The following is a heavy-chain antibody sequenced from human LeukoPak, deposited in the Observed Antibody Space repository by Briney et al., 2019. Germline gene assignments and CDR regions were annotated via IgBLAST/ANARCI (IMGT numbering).Heavy chain of an antibody. CDR2: ISGSGGST. Sequence: GGSLRLSCAASGFTFSSYGMSWVRQAPGKGLEWVSAISGSGGSTYYADSVKGRFTISRDNSKNTLYPQMNSLRAEDTAVYYCAKDGLDFYYDSSGYYDYWGQGTLVTVSS. V-gene: IGHV3-23*01. CDR1: GFTFSSYG. J-gene: IGHJ4*02. D-gene: IGHD3-22*01. CDR3: AKDGLDFYYDSSGYYDY.